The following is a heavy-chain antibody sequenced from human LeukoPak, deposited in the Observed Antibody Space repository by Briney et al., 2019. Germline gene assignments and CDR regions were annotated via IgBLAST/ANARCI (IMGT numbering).Heavy chain of an antibody. V-gene: IGHV1-69*05. CDR1: GGTFSSYA. CDR3: AKDPFWSRNEGYYYYMDV. CDR2: IIPIFGTA. J-gene: IGHJ6*03. Sequence: SVKVSCKASGGTFSSYAISWVRQAPGQGLEWMGGIIPIFGTANYAQKFQGRVTITTDESTSTAYMELSSLRSEDTAVYYCAKDPFWSRNEGYYYYMDVWGKGTTVTVSS. D-gene: IGHD1-1*01.